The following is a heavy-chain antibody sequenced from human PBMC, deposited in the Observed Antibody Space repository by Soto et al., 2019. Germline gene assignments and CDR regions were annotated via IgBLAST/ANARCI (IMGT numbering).Heavy chain of an antibody. V-gene: IGHV3-48*01. D-gene: IGHD3-10*01. Sequence: EVQLVESGGGLVQPGGSLRLSCAASGFTFSSYSMNWVRQAPGKGLEWVSYISSSSSTIYYADSVKGRFTISRDNAKNSLYLQMNGLRAEDTAVYYCARDGGHYYYYYGMDVWGQGTTVTVSS. CDR2: ISSSSSTI. J-gene: IGHJ6*02. CDR1: GFTFSSYS. CDR3: ARDGGHYYYYYGMDV.